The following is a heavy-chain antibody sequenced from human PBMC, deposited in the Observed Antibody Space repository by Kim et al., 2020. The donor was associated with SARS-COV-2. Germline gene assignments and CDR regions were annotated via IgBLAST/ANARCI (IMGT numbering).Heavy chain of an antibody. CDR3: AKDRGYSYGFSDY. D-gene: IGHD5-18*01. J-gene: IGHJ4*02. CDR1: GFTFSSYG. Sequence: GGSLRLSCAASGFTFSSYGMHWVRQAPGKGLEWVAVIWYDGSNKYYADSVKGRFTISRDNSKNTLYLQMNSLRAEDTAVYYCAKDRGYSYGFSDYWGQGTLVTVSP. CDR2: IWYDGSNK. V-gene: IGHV3-33*06.